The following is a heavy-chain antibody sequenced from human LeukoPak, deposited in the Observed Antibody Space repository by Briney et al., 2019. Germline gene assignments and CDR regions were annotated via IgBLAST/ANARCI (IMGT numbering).Heavy chain of an antibody. Sequence: GASVKVSCKASGYTFTSYYMHWVRQAPGQGLEWMGWVGPYNGNTNYAQRFQGRLTMTTDTSTSTAYMELRSLRSDDTAVYYCARGPSFGGVIADDYWGQGTLVTVSS. CDR2: VGPYNGNT. J-gene: IGHJ4*02. V-gene: IGHV1-18*04. CDR3: ARGPSFGGVIADDY. D-gene: IGHD3-16*02. CDR1: GYTFTSYY.